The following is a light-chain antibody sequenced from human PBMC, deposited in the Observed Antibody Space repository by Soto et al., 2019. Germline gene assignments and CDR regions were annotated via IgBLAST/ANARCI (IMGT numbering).Light chain of an antibody. CDR1: QSLDRDY. CDR3: QQYGRSPPT. J-gene: IGKJ1*01. Sequence: IQMTQSPSTLSASLGDRVTMTCRASQSLDRDYLAWYQQKPGKAPNLLIYKASTLESGVPSRFSGGGSGTAFTLTISRLEPEDFAVYHCQQYGRSPPTFGQGTKVDIK. CDR2: KAS. V-gene: IGKV1-5*03.